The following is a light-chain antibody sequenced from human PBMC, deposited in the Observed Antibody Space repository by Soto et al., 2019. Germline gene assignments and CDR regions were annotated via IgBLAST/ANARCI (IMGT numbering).Light chain of an antibody. CDR1: QGISSY. V-gene: IGKV1-8*01. J-gene: IGKJ4*01. Sequence: AIRMTQSPSSFSASTGDRVTITCRASQGISSYLAWYQQKPGKAPKLLIYAASTLHSGVPSRFSGSGSASEFTLTISSLQADDFATYYCQQYNSYPSFGGGTKVEIK. CDR2: AAS. CDR3: QQYNSYPS.